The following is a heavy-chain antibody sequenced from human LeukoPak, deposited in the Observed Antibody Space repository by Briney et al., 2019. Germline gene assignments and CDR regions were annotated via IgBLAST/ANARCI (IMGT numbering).Heavy chain of an antibody. J-gene: IGHJ5*02. V-gene: IGHV3-74*01. CDR2: INSDGSTT. D-gene: IGHD3-10*01. CDR3: ARGGSGGNWFDP. Sequence: GGSLRLSCAAPGFTFSSYWMLWVRQAPGKGLVWVSRINSDGSTTSYADSAKGRFTISRDNAKNTLYLQMNSLRVEDTAVYYCARGGSGGNWFDPWGQGTLVTVSS. CDR1: GFTFSSYW.